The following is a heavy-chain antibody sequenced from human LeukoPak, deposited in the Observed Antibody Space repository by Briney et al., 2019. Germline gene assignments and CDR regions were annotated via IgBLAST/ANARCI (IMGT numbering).Heavy chain of an antibody. CDR1: GGSIRSYC. D-gene: IGHD6-13*01. CDR2: IYYSGST. V-gene: IGHV4-59*01. J-gene: IGHJ4*02. Sequence: PSETLSLTCTVSGGSIRSYCWNWIRQPPGKGLEWIGYIYYSGSTNYNPSLKSRVTISVDTSKNQFSLKLSSVTAADTAVYYCARGRSSWYPVDYWGQGTLVTDSS. CDR3: ARGRSSWYPVDY.